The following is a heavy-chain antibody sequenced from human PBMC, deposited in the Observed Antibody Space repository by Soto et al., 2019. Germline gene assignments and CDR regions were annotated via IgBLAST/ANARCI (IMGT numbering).Heavy chain of an antibody. V-gene: IGHV4-30-4*01. CDR3: ARLYYDTTEIWFDP. Sequence: SETLSLTCTVSGDSVSSGNYYWSWLRQPPGKGLEWIGYIYFSGSTYYNPSLKSRITISVDTSKNQFSLKLSSVTAADTAVYYCARLYYDTTEIWFDPWGQGTLVTVSS. D-gene: IGHD3-9*01. J-gene: IGHJ5*02. CDR2: IYFSGST. CDR1: GDSVSSGNYY.